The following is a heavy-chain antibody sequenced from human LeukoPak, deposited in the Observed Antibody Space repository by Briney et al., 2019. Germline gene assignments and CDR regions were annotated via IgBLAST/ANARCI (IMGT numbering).Heavy chain of an antibody. V-gene: IGHV4-39*07. Sequence: SETLSLTCTVSGGSISSSSYYWGWIRQPPGKGLEWIGSIYYSGSTYYNPSLKSRVTISVDTSKNQFSLTLSSVTAADTAVYYCARRATGRKGWFDPWGQGTLVTVSS. J-gene: IGHJ5*02. D-gene: IGHD1-14*01. CDR2: IYYSGST. CDR1: GGSISSSSYY. CDR3: ARRATGRKGWFDP.